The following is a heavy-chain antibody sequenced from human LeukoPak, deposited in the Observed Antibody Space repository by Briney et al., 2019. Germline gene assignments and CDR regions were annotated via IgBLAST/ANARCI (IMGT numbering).Heavy chain of an antibody. J-gene: IGHJ4*02. CDR3: ARVCRSGYYGEY. CDR2: IKQDGSEQ. Sequence: PGGSLRLSCAASGFTFTRYWMAWVRQAPGKGLEWVANIKQDGSEQYHVDSVRGRFTMSRDNTKNIVFLQMDSLRVEDTAVYYCARVCRSGYYGEYWGQGTTVTVSS. CDR1: GFTFTRYW. D-gene: IGHD3-3*01. V-gene: IGHV3-7*01.